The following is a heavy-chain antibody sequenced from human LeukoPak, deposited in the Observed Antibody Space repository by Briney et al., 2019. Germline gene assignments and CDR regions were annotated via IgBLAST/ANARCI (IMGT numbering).Heavy chain of an antibody. CDR3: ARGLSGYSSSLGY. CDR1: GFTFSSYW. D-gene: IGHD6-6*01. Sequence: GGSLRLSCAASGFTFSSYWMHWVRHAPGKGLVWVSRINSDGTSTTYADSVKGRFTISRDNAKNTLYLQMNSLRAEDTAIYYCARGLSGYSSSLGYWGQGTLVTVSS. V-gene: IGHV3-74*01. CDR2: INSDGTST. J-gene: IGHJ4*02.